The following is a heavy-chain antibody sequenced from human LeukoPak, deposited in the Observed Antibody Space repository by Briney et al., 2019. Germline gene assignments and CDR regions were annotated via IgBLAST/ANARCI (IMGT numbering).Heavy chain of an antibody. Sequence: AASVKVSCKASGYTFISYGISWVRQAPGQGLEWMGWISAYNGNTNYVQKLQGRVTMTTDTSTSTAYMELSSLRSEDTAVYYCASELGFYCGGDCYSDYWGQGTLVTVSS. CDR3: ASELGFYCGGDCYSDY. J-gene: IGHJ4*02. D-gene: IGHD2-21*02. V-gene: IGHV1-18*01. CDR2: ISAYNGNT. CDR1: GYTFISYG.